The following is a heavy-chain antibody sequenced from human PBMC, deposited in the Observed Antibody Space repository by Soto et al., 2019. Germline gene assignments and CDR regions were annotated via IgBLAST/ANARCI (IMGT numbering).Heavy chain of an antibody. J-gene: IGHJ5*02. CDR3: ARDMHAGGTHYFDP. V-gene: IGHV4-59*02. D-gene: IGHD1-26*01. CDR1: GGSVTVDD. Sequence: SETPSLTGVVSGGSVTVDDLRWVRQCPGKGLEWIAYSAYTGNTNYNPYIKSRVTISMDTSKKQLSINLTSVTAADTAVYYCARDMHAGGTHYFDPWGQGTLVTVSS. CDR2: SAYTGNT.